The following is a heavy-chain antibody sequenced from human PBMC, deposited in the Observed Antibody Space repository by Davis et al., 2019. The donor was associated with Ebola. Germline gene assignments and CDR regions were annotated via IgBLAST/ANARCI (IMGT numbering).Heavy chain of an antibody. CDR3: ARAHASYSSSWYNWFDP. V-gene: IGHV1-18*01. CDR2: ISGYDGNT. D-gene: IGHD6-13*01. J-gene: IGHJ5*02. CDR1: GYTFSSFA. Sequence: ASVTVSCKASGYTFSSFAITWVREAPGQGLEWMGWISGYDGNTNYAQKVQGRVTMTTDTSTSTAYLELRSLRSDDTAVYYCARAHASYSSSWYNWFDPWGQGTLVTVSS.